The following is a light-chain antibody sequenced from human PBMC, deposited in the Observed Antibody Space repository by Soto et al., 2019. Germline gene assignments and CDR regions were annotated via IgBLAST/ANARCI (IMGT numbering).Light chain of an antibody. V-gene: IGLV1-51*01. CDR1: RSNIGNNY. CDR2: DNN. CDR3: EAWDSSLSAVV. Sequence: QAVVTQPPSVSAAPGQKVTISCSGSRSNIGNNYVSWYQQLPGTAPKLLIYDNNRRPSGIPDRVSGSKSGTSATLDITGLQTGDEADYYCEAWDSSLSAVVFGGGTKLTVL. J-gene: IGLJ2*01.